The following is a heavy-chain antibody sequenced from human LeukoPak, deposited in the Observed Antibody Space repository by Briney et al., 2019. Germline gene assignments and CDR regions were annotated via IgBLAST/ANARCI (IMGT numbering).Heavy chain of an antibody. CDR2: IYTSGST. J-gene: IGHJ4*02. D-gene: IGHD2-21*02. CDR3: ASSQGLPRNFGY. Sequence: SETLSLTCTVSGGSISSGDYYWSWIRQPAGKGLEWIGRIYTSGSTNYNPSLKSRVTMSVDTSKNQFSLKLRYVTAADTAVYYCASSQGLPRNFGYWGQGTLVTVSS. V-gene: IGHV4-61*02. CDR1: GGSISSGDYY.